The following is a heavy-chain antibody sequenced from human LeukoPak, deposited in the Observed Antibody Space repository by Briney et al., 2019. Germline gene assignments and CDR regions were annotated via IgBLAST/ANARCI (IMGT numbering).Heavy chain of an antibody. CDR3: ASPGYCSGGSCYDPNYYYYGMDV. J-gene: IGHJ6*04. D-gene: IGHD2-15*01. CDR1: GGTFSSYA. Sequence: SVKVSCKASGGTFSSYAISWVRQAPGQGLEWMGGIIPIFGTANYAQKFQGRVTITADKSTSTAYMELSGLRSEDTAVYYCASPGYCSGGSCYDPNYYYYGMDVWGKGTTVTVSS. V-gene: IGHV1-69*06. CDR2: IIPIFGTA.